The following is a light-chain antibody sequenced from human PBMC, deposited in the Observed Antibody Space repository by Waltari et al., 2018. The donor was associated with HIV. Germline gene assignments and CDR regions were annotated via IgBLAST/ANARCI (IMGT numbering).Light chain of an antibody. J-gene: IGLJ2*01. CDR1: NVGRKN. V-gene: IGLV3-9*01. Sequence: SYELTQPLSVSVALGQTARISCGGNNVGRKNVHWYQQKPGQAPVLVIYRDTNRPSGIPERFSGSNSGNTATLTISRAQAGDEADYYCQVWGSNTVVFGGGTKLTVL. CDR3: QVWGSNTVV. CDR2: RDT.